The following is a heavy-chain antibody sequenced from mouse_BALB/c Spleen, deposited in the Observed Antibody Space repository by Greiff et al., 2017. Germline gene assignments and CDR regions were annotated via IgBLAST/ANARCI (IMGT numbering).Heavy chain of an antibody. CDR2: ISSGGST. CDR3: ARGLDSWFAY. D-gene: IGHD2-13*01. J-gene: IGHJ3*01. Sequence: EVQVVESGGGLVKPGGSLKLSCAASGFTFSSYAMSWVRQTPEKRLEWVASISSGGSTYYPDSVTGRFTISRDNARNILYLQMSSLRSEDTAMDCCARGLDSWFAYWGQGTLVTVSA. CDR1: GFTFSSYA. V-gene: IGHV5-6-5*01.